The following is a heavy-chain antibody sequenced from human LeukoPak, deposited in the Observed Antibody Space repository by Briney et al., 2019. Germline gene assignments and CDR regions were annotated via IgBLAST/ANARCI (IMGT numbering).Heavy chain of an antibody. D-gene: IGHD4-23*01. J-gene: IGHJ4*02. CDR1: GFTFSSYG. V-gene: IGHV3-30*02. Sequence: PGGSLRLSCAASGFTFSSYGMHWVRQAPGKGLEWVAFIRYDGSNKYYADSVKGRFTISRDNSKNTLYLQMNSLRAEDTAVYYCARATVVSPNYWGQGTLVTVSS. CDR3: ARATVVSPNY. CDR2: IRYDGSNK.